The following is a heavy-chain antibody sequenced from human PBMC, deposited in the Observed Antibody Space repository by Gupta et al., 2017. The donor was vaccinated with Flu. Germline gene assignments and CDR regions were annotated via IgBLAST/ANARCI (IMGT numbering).Heavy chain of an antibody. J-gene: IGHJ3*02. D-gene: IGHD4-23*01. CDR3: AREGRHGGLYDVFDM. CDR1: GYSFTGYY. V-gene: IGHV1-2*02. CDR2: INPDSDGT. Sequence: QVQLVQSGAEVKKPGASVKVSCKASGYSFTGYYLHWVRQAPGQGLEWMGWINPDSDGTNYAQNFQGRVTMTRDTSVNTAYMELSRLGSDDTAVYYCAREGRHGGLYDVFDMWGQGTMVTVSS.